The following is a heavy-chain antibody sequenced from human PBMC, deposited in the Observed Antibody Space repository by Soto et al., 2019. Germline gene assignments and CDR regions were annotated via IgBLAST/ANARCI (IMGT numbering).Heavy chain of an antibody. CDR3: ARGLYDFWSSGLVGMDV. CDR2: IYSGGST. CDR1: GFTVSSNY. D-gene: IGHD3-3*01. J-gene: IGHJ6*02. V-gene: IGHV3-53*04. Sequence: GGSLRLSCAASGFTVSSNYMSWGRQAPGKGLEWVSVIYSGGSTYYADSVKGRFTISRHNSKNTLYLQMNSLRAEDTAVYYCARGLYDFWSSGLVGMDVWGQGTTVTVSS.